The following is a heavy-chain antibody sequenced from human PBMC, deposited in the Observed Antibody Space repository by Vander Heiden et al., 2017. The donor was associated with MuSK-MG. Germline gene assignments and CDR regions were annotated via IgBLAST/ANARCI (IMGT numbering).Heavy chain of an antibody. CDR2: INPNSGGT. CDR1: GSTFTGYY. V-gene: IGHV1-2*02. J-gene: IGHJ6*02. D-gene: IGHD5-12*01. CDR3: ARDRPTSYYYYGMDV. Sequence: QVQLVQSGAAVTKPGASVKVSCKVSGSTFTGYYMHWVRQAPGQGLEWMGWINPNSGGTNYAQKFQGRVTMTRDTSISTAYRELSRLRSDDTAVYYCARDRPTSYYYYGMDVWGQGTTVTVSS.